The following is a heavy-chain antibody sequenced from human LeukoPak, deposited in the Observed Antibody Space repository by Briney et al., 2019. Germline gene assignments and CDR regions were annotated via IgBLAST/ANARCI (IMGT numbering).Heavy chain of an antibody. CDR3: AKDSLWFGEFPHYGMDV. Sequence: SETLSLTCTVSGGSISSYYWSWIRQPPGKGLEWIGYIYYSGSTNYNPSLKSRVTISVDTSKNQFSLKLSSVTAADTAVYYCAKDSLWFGEFPHYGMDVWGQGTTVTVFS. CDR1: GGSISSYY. J-gene: IGHJ6*02. D-gene: IGHD3-10*01. V-gene: IGHV4-59*01. CDR2: IYYSGST.